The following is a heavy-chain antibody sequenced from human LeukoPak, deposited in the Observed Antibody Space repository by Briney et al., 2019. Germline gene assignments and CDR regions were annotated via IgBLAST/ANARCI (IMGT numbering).Heavy chain of an antibody. CDR2: IYYSGST. Sequence: SQTLSLTCTVSGGSISSGDYYWSWIRQPPGKGLEWIGYIYYSGSTYYNPSLKSRVTISVDTSKNQFSLKLSSVTAADTAVYYSARVRVRWLCPDYWGQGTLVTISS. J-gene: IGHJ4*02. V-gene: IGHV4-30-4*01. CDR1: GGSISSGDYY. D-gene: IGHD3-22*01. CDR3: ARVRVRWLCPDY.